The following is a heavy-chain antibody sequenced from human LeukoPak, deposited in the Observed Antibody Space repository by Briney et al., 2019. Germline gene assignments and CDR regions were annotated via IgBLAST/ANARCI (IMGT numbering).Heavy chain of an antibody. V-gene: IGHV3-23*01. CDR1: GFSFSTYA. CDR2: IDGDGGSST. Sequence: AGGSLRLSCAASGFSFSTYAMSWVRQAPGKGLEWVLSIDGDGGSSTYYAGRFSISRDNSKNTLYLQMDSLRAEDTAVYYCAKDLGGTVSHFDNWGQGTLVTVSS. CDR3: AKDLGGTVSHFDN. D-gene: IGHD3-16*01. J-gene: IGHJ4*02.